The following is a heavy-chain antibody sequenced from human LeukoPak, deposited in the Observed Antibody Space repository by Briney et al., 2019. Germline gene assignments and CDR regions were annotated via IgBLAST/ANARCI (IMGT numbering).Heavy chain of an antibody. D-gene: IGHD6-13*01. CDR1: GFTFSRYW. J-gene: IGHJ6*03. CDR3: ARWGSSWEPWGYYYYYYMDV. CDR2: IKQDGSEK. Sequence: GGSLRLSCAASGFTFSRYWMSWVRQAPGKGLEWVANIKQDGSEKYYVDSVKGRFTISRDNAKNSPYLQMNSLRAEDTAVYYCARWGSSWEPWGYYYYYYMDVWGKGTTVTVSS. V-gene: IGHV3-7*01.